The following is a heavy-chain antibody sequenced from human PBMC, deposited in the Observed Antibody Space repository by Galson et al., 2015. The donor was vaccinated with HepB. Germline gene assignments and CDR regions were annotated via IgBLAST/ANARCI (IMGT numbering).Heavy chain of an antibody. CDR3: ARDTDPLIHRYSYGSGFRAFDI. J-gene: IGHJ3*02. CDR1: GGTFSGYA. V-gene: IGHV1-69*10. Sequence: SVKVSCEASGGTFSGYAISWVRQAPGQGLEWMGRIIPILDVANYAQKVQGRVTITANKSTSTAYMELSSLRSEDTAVYYCARDTDPLIHRYSYGSGFRAFDIWGQGTMVTVSS. D-gene: IGHD5-18*01. CDR2: IIPILDVA.